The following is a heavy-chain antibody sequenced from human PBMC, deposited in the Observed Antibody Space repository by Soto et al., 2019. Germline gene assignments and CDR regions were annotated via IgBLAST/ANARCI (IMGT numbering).Heavy chain of an antibody. J-gene: IGHJ4*02. CDR3: ARDLRRITMVRGVARDY. CDR1: GYTFTSYG. V-gene: IGHV1-18*01. CDR2: ISAYNGNT. D-gene: IGHD3-10*01. Sequence: ASVKVSCKASGYTFTSYGISWVRQAPGQGLEWMGWISAYNGNTNYAQKLKGRVTMTTDTSTSKAYMELRSLRSDDTAVYYCARDLRRITMVRGVARDYWGQGTLVTVSS.